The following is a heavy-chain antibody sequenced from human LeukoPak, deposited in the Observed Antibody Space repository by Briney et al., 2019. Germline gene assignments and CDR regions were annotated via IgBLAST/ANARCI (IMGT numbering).Heavy chain of an antibody. D-gene: IGHD2-15*01. Sequence: GGSLRLSCAASGFTFSSYAMHWVRQAPGKGLEWVAVISYDGSNKYYADSVKGRFTISRDNSKSTLYLQMNSLRAEDTAVYYCARVGVVVAATLYYYYYGMDVWGQGTTVTVSS. V-gene: IGHV3-30-3*01. J-gene: IGHJ6*02. CDR1: GFTFSSYA. CDR2: ISYDGSNK. CDR3: ARVGVVVAATLYYYYYGMDV.